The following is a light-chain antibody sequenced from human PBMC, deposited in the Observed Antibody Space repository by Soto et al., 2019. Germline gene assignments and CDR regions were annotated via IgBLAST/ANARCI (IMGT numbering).Light chain of an antibody. CDR2: GTS. Sequence: EIVMTQSPVALSVSPGESAALSCRASQSVGRNFAWYQQRPGQAPRVLIYGTSTRATGVPARFSGSGSGTDFSLTITSVQSEEFAGSCCQHYDRGPYSLGQGTRLEIK. CDR3: QHYDRGPYS. V-gene: IGKV3-15*01. CDR1: QSVGRN. J-gene: IGKJ2*01.